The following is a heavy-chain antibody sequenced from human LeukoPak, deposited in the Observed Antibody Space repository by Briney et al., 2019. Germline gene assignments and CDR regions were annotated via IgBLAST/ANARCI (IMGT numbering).Heavy chain of an antibody. CDR1: GFTFSSYA. CDR2: ISGSGGST. V-gene: IGHV3-23*01. J-gene: IGHJ4*02. D-gene: IGHD6-13*01. CDR3: AILPGYSSGWYEVNY. Sequence: GGSLRLSCAASGFTFSSYAMSWVRQAPGKGLKWVSGISGSGGSTYYADSVKGRFTISRDNSRNTLYPQMNSPRAEDTAVYYCAILPGYSSGWYEVNYWGLGTLATVSS.